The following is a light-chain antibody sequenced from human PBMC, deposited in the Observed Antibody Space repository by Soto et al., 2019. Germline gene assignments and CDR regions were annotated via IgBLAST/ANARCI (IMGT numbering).Light chain of an antibody. CDR3: QQYNNWPPIT. V-gene: IGKV3-15*01. CDR1: QSVASRN. CDR2: GAS. Sequence: EIVLTQSPGTLSLSPWERATLSCMASQSVASRNLAWYQQKSGQAPRLLIYGASTRATGIPARFSGSGSGTEFTLTISSLQSEDFAVYYCQQYNNWPPITFGQGTRLEIK. J-gene: IGKJ5*01.